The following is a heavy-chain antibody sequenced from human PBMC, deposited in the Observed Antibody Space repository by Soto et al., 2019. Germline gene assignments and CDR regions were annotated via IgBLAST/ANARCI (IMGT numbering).Heavy chain of an antibody. D-gene: IGHD3-10*01. Sequence: PSETLSLTCTVSGGSLSSSSYYWSWIRQPPGKGLEWIGYIYYSGSTNYNPSLKSRVTISVDTSKNQFSLKLSSVTAADTAVYYCARAYGYYFDYWGQGTLVTVSS. CDR3: ARAYGYYFDY. CDR1: GGSLSSSSYY. J-gene: IGHJ4*02. V-gene: IGHV4-61*01. CDR2: IYYSGST.